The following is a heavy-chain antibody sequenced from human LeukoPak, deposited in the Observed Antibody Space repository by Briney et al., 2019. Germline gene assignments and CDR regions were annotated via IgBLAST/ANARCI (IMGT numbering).Heavy chain of an antibody. Sequence: GESLGLSCAASGFTFSNSWMAWVRQAPGKGLEWLANIRQDGGVKHYVDSVEGRFTISRDNAENSLYLQMNILRAEDTAVYYCAKDTEGSLDYWGQGTLVAVSS. CDR2: IRQDGGVK. CDR1: GFTFSNSW. CDR3: AKDTEGSLDY. J-gene: IGHJ4*02. V-gene: IGHV3-7*01. D-gene: IGHD1-26*01.